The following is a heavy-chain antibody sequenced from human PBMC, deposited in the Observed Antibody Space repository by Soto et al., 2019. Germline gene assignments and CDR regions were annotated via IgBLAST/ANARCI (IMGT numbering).Heavy chain of an antibody. CDR2: IIPIFGAS. D-gene: IGHD3-22*01. CDR1: GGTFSTSG. Sequence: QVHLVQSGAEMKKPGSSVRVSCEASGGTFSTSGFGWVRQAPGQGLEWMGGIIPIFGASNYAPKFQGRFTISADESRSTSYLEISSLKSEDTATYYCARDPRSGWAYDAFDVWGPGTLIIVSS. V-gene: IGHV1-69*01. CDR3: ARDPRSGWAYDAFDV. J-gene: IGHJ3*01.